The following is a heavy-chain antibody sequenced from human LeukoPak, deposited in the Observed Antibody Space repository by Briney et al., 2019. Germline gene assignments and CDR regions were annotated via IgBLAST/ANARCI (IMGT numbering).Heavy chain of an antibody. CDR2: ISWSSGSI. CDR1: GFTFDDYA. Sequence: GGSLRLSCAASGFTFDDYAMHWVRQAPGKGLEWVSGISWSSGSIGYADSVKGRFTISRDNAKNSLYLQMNSLRDEDTALYYCARATGYHYDSSGIDYWGHGTLVTVSS. CDR3: ARATGYHYDSSGIDY. J-gene: IGHJ4*01. D-gene: IGHD3-22*01. V-gene: IGHV3-9*01.